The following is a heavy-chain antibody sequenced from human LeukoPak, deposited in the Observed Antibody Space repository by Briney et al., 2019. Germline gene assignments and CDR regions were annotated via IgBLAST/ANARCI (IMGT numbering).Heavy chain of an antibody. CDR3: AHLYGSGSYYNQNFDY. Sequence: SGPTLVKPTQTLTLTCTFSGFSLSTSGVGVGWIRQPPGKALEWLALIYWDDDKRYSPSLKSRLTITKDTSKNQVVLTMTNMDPVDTATYYCAHLYGSGSYYNQNFDYWGQGTLVTVSS. CDR2: IYWDDDK. D-gene: IGHD3-10*01. J-gene: IGHJ4*02. CDR1: GFSLSTSGVG. V-gene: IGHV2-5*02.